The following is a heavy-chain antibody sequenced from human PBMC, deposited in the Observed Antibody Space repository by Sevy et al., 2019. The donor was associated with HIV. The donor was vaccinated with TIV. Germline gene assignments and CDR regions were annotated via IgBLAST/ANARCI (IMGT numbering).Heavy chain of an antibody. V-gene: IGHV3-30*18. CDR1: GFTFSSYG. Sequence: GGSLRLSCAASGFTFSSYGMHWVRQAPGKGLEWVAVISYDGSNKYYADSVKGRLTISRDNSKNTLYLQMNSLRAEETAVYYCAKGSSAHSADAFDIWGQGTMVTVSS. CDR3: AKGSSAHSADAFDI. J-gene: IGHJ3*02. D-gene: IGHD6-25*01. CDR2: ISYDGSNK.